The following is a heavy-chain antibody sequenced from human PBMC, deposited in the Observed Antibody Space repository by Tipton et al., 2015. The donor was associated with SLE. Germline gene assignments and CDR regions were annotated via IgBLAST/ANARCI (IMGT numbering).Heavy chain of an antibody. CDR3: ARATIMIVVVRARAFDI. D-gene: IGHD3-22*01. Sequence: TLSLTCTVSGGSISSGSYYWSWIRQPPGKGLEWIGEINHSGSTNYNPSLKSRVTISVDTSKNQFSLKLSSVTAADTAMYYCARATIMIVVVRARAFDIWGQGTMVTVSS. V-gene: IGHV4-39*07. CDR2: INHSGST. CDR1: GGSISSGSYY. J-gene: IGHJ3*02.